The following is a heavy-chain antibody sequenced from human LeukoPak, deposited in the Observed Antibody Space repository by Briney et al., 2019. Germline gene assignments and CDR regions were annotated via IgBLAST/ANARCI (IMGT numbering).Heavy chain of an antibody. Sequence: ASVKVSCKASGGTFSSYAISWVRQAPGQGLEWMGRIIPIFGIANYAQKFQGRVTITADKSTSTAYMELSSLRSEDTAVYYCARDIGYSSSSVWFAPWGQGTLVTVSS. V-gene: IGHV1-69*04. J-gene: IGHJ5*02. CDR3: ARDIGYSSSSVWFAP. D-gene: IGHD6-6*01. CDR2: IIPIFGIA. CDR1: GGTFSSYA.